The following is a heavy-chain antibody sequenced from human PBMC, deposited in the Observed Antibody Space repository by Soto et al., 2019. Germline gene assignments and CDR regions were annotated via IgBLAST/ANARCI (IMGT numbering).Heavy chain of an antibody. J-gene: IGHJ4*02. V-gene: IGHV1-3*01. Sequence: ASVKVSCKASGYTFTSYAMHWVRQAPGQRLEWMGWINAGNGNTKYSQKFQGRVTITRDTSASTAYMELSSLRSEDTAVYYCARGLDDYVWGSYRYAPFDYWGQGTMVTVYS. CDR2: INAGNGNT. D-gene: IGHD3-16*02. CDR3: ARGLDDYVWGSYRYAPFDY. CDR1: GYTFTSYA.